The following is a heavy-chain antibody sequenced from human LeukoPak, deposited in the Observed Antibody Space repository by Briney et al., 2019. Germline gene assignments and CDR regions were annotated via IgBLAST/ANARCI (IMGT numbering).Heavy chain of an antibody. CDR3: ATACVTSTHCQTYYYYMDV. Sequence: PGETLSLTCTVSGVSISNYYWSWIRQPPGKGLEWIGDICYTGSTNYNPALKSRVTISVDTSKNQFSLKLTSVTAADTAVYYCATACVTSTHCQTYYYYMDVWAKGATVTVSS. CDR1: GVSISNYY. V-gene: IGHV4-59*01. D-gene: IGHD2-2*01. J-gene: IGHJ6*03. CDR2: ICYTGST.